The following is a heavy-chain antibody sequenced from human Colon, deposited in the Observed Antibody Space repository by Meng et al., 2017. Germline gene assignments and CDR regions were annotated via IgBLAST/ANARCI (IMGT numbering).Heavy chain of an antibody. CDR3: AKVHYGGNTPLDY. D-gene: IGHD4-23*01. CDR2: ISGSGGST. V-gene: IGHV3-23*01. CDR1: GFTFSSYA. Sequence: GESLKISCAASGFTFSSYAMSWVRQAPGKGLEWVSAISGSGGSTYYADSVKGRFTISRDNSKNTLYLQMNSLRAEDTAVYYCAKVHYGGNTPLDYWGQGTLVPSPQ. J-gene: IGHJ4*02.